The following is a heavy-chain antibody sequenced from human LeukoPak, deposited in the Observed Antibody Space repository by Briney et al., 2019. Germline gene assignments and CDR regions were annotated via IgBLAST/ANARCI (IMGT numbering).Heavy chain of an antibody. CDR2: ISGSGGST. CDR1: GFTFSSYA. Sequence: GGSLRLSCAASGFTFSSYAMSWVRQAPGKGLEWVSAISGSGGSTYYADSVKGRFTISRGNSKNTLYLQMNSLRAEDTAVYYCAKGYSSSPPRRSYMDVWGKGTTVTVSS. D-gene: IGHD6-6*01. CDR3: AKGYSSSPPRRSYMDV. V-gene: IGHV3-23*01. J-gene: IGHJ6*03.